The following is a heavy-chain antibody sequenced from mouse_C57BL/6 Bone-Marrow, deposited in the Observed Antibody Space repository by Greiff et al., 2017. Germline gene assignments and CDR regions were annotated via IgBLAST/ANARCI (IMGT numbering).Heavy chain of an antibody. Sequence: VKLVESGAELVKPGASVKISCKASGYAFSSYWMNWVKQRPGKGLEWIGQIYPGDGDTNYNGKFKGKATLTADKSSSTAYMQLSSLTSEVSAVYFCARSGTSGYCDVWGTGTTVTVSS. CDR2: IYPGDGDT. V-gene: IGHV1-80*01. CDR3: ARSGTSGYCDV. D-gene: IGHD3-1*01. CDR1: GYAFSSYW. J-gene: IGHJ1*03.